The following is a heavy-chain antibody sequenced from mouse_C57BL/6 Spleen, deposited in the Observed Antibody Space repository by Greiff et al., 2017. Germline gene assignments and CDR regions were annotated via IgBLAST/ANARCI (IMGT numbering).Heavy chain of an antibody. CDR1: GYTFTSYW. CDR2: IDPSDSYT. J-gene: IGHJ2*01. Sequence: QVQLQQPGAELVKPGASVKLSCKASGYTFTSYWMQWVKQRPGQGLEWIGEIDPSDSYTNYNQKFKGKATLTVDTSSSTAYMQLSSLTSEDSAVYYCARDYGSSYFYLDYWGQGTTLTVSS. V-gene: IGHV1-50*01. D-gene: IGHD1-1*01. CDR3: ARDYGSSYFYLDY.